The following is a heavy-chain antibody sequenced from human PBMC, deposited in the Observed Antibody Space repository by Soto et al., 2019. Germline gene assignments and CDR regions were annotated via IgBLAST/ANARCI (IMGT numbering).Heavy chain of an antibody. D-gene: IGHD3-9*01. CDR3: ARDPPDNYDILTGSSGAYYYYGMDV. CDR1: GFTFSSYG. J-gene: IGHJ6*02. Sequence: PGGSLRLSCAASGFTFSSYGMHWVRQAPGKGLEWVAVIWYDGSNKYYADSVKGRFTISRDNSKNTLYLQMNSLRAEDTAVYYCARDPPDNYDILTGSSGAYYYYGMDVWGQGTTVTVSS. V-gene: IGHV3-33*01. CDR2: IWYDGSNK.